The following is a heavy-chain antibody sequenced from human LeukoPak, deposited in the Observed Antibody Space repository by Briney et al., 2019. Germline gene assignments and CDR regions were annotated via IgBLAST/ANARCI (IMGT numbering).Heavy chain of an antibody. J-gene: IGHJ3*02. CDR1: GYTFTSYG. CDR3: ARDLKLLYDSSGYSGAAFDI. D-gene: IGHD3-22*01. V-gene: IGHV1-18*01. Sequence: GASVKVSCKASGYTFTSYGISWARQAPGQGLEWMGWISAYNGNTNYAQKLQGRVTMTTDTSTSTAYMELSSLRSEDTAVYYCARDLKLLYDSSGYSGAAFDIWGQGTMVTVSS. CDR2: ISAYNGNT.